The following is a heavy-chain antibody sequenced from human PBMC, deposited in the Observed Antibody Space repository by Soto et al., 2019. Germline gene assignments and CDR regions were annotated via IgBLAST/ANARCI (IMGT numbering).Heavy chain of an antibody. CDR3: ARDKGYYGSCSYSPYYFDY. V-gene: IGHV1-69*04. D-gene: IGHD3-10*01. CDR1: GGTFSSYT. CDR2: IIPILGIA. J-gene: IGHJ4*02. Sequence: SVKVSCKASGGTFSSYTISWVRQAPGQGLEWMGRIIPILGIANYAQKFQGRVTITADKSTSTAYMELSSLRSEDTAVYYCARDKGYYGSCSYSPYYFDYWGQGTLVTVSS.